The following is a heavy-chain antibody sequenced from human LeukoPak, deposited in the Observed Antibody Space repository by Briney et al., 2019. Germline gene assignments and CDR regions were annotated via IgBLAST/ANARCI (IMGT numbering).Heavy chain of an antibody. CDR1: GGSFSGYY. D-gene: IGHD6-19*01. CDR2: INHSGTT. J-gene: IGHJ2*01. Sequence: PSETLSLTCAVYGGSFSGYYWSWIRQPPGTGLEWIGEINHSGTTNYNPSLKSRVTISVDTSKNQFSLNLSSVIAADTAVYYCAREAQDNSGWGLWGRGTLVTVSS. V-gene: IGHV4-34*01. CDR3: AREAQDNSGWGL.